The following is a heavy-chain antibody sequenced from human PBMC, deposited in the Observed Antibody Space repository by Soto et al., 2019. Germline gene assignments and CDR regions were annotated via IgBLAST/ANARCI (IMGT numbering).Heavy chain of an antibody. J-gene: IGHJ4*02. CDR1: GYTFISFY. CDR2: VNANGGST. V-gene: IGHV1-46*01. Sequence: QVQLVQSGAEVKKPGASVRVSCKASGYTFISFYMHWVRQAPGQGLEWMGVVNANGGSTNYAQKFQGRLTMTRDRSTRTAYRELNSLRSDDTAVYYCARPITVVRGAPFGYWGQGTLVTVSS. D-gene: IGHD3-10*01. CDR3: ARPITVVRGAPFGY.